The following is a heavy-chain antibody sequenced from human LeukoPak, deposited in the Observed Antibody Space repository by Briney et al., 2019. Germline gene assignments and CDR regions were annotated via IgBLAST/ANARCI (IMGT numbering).Heavy chain of an antibody. CDR3: ARHREGYCTGGNCYSGGDY. J-gene: IGHJ4*02. V-gene: IGHV5-51*01. CDR1: GYIFSTYW. Sequence: GESLKISCKGSGYIFSTYWIGWVRQMPGKGLEWMGITYPGDSDTRYSPSFQGQVTISADKSISTAYLQWSSLKASDTAMYYCARHREGYCTGGNCYSGGDYWGQGTLVTVSS. CDR2: TYPGDSDT. D-gene: IGHD2-15*01.